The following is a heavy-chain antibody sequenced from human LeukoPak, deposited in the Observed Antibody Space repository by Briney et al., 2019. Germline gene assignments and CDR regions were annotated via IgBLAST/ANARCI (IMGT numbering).Heavy chain of an antibody. V-gene: IGHV1-69*13. CDR3: ARDSWGKVTTWYFQH. Sequence: GASVKVSCKASGGTFSSYAISWVRQAPGQGLEWMGGIIPIFGTANYAQRFQGRVTITADESTSTAYMELSSLRSEDTAVYYCARDSWGKVTTWYFQHWGQGTLVTVSS. CDR1: GGTFSSYA. CDR2: IIPIFGTA. D-gene: IGHD3-16*01. J-gene: IGHJ1*01.